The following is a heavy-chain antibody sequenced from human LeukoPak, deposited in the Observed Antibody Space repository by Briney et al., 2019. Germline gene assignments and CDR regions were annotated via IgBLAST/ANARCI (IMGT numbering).Heavy chain of an antibody. Sequence: SETLSLTCTVSGGSVSSGSYYWSWIRQPPGKGLEGIGYIYYSGSTNYNPSLKSRVTISADTSKNQFSLKLSSVTAADTGVYYCARVRQLMLDYWGQGTLVTVSS. D-gene: IGHD6-13*01. J-gene: IGHJ4*02. CDR2: IYYSGST. CDR1: GGSVSSGSYY. CDR3: ARVRQLMLDY. V-gene: IGHV4-61*01.